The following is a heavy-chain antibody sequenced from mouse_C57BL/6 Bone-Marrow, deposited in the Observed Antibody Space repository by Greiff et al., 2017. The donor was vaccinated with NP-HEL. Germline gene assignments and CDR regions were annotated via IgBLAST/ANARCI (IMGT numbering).Heavy chain of an antibody. J-gene: IGHJ3*01. V-gene: IGHV5-17*01. D-gene: IGHD2-4*01. CDR1: GFTFSDYG. CDR3: AKSRYDYDGAWFAY. CDR2: ISSGSSTI. Sequence: EVKLVESGGGLVKPGGSLKLSCAASGFTFSDYGMHWVRQAPEKGLEWVAYISSGSSTIYYADTVKGRFTISRDNAKNTLFLQMTSLRSEDTAMYYCAKSRYDYDGAWFAYWGQGTLVTVSA.